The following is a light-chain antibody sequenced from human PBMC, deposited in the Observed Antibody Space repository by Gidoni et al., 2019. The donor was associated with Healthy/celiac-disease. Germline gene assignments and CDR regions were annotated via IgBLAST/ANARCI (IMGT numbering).Light chain of an antibody. V-gene: IGKV1-5*03. Sequence: IQITQSPSTLSASVGNRVTITCRASQSISSWLVWYQQKPGKAPKLLIYKASSLESGVPSRFSGSGSGTEFTLTISSLQPDDFATYYCQQYNSYRTFGQGTKVEIK. J-gene: IGKJ1*01. CDR3: QQYNSYRT. CDR2: KAS. CDR1: QSISSW.